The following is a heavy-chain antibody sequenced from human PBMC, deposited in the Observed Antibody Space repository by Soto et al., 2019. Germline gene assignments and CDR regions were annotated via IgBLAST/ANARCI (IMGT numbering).Heavy chain of an antibody. D-gene: IGHD6-13*01. CDR2: INNSSSYT. V-gene: IGHV3-11*05. CDR3: ARTIAAAGGRRYFDL. J-gene: IGHJ2*01. Sequence: QVQLVESGGGLVKPGGSLRLCCAASGFTFSDYYMSWIRQAPGKGLEWISYINNSSSYTNYADSVKGRFTISRDNAKNSLYLQMNSLRAEDTAVYYCARTIAAAGGRRYFDLWGRGTLVTVSS. CDR1: GFTFSDYY.